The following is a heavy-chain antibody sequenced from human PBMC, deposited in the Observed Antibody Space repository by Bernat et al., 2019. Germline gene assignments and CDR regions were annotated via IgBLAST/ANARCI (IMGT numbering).Heavy chain of an antibody. J-gene: IGHJ5*02. D-gene: IGHD3-16*02. Sequence: YTFTSYGISWVRQAPGQGLEWMGWISAYNGNTNYAQKLQGRVTMTTDTSTSTAYMELRSLRSDDTAVYYCARELITFGGVIVRWFDPWGQGT. V-gene: IGHV1-18*01. CDR2: ISAYNGNT. CDR1: YTFTSYG. CDR3: ARELITFGGVIVRWFDP.